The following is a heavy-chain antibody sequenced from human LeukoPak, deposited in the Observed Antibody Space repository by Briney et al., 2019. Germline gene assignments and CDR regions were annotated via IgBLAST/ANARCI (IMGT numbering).Heavy chain of an antibody. CDR2: ISAYNGNK. CDR3: ARVPLWFGEFQFDY. CDR1: GYTFTSYG. D-gene: IGHD3-10*01. V-gene: IGHV1-18*01. Sequence: GASVKVSCKASGYTFTSYGISWVRQAPGQGLEWMGWISAYNGNKNYAQKLQGRVTMTTDTSTSTAYMELRSLRSDDTAVYYCARVPLWFGEFQFDYWGQGTLVTVSS. J-gene: IGHJ4*02.